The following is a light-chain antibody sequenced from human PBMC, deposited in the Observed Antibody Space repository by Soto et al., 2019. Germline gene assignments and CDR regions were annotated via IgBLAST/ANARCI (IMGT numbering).Light chain of an antibody. CDR3: QRSNSTRLT. J-gene: IGKJ4*01. V-gene: IGKV1-39*01. CDR1: QSISSY. Sequence: DIQMTQSPSSLSASVGDRVTITCRASQSISSYLNWYQQKPEKAPKLLIYAASSLQSGVSSRFSGSGSGTDFTLTISSRQPEDFATYYGQRSNSTRLTFGGGTKVEIK. CDR2: AAS.